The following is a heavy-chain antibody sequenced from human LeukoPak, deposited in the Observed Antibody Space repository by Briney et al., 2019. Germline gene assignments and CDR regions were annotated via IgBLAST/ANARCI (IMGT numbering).Heavy chain of an antibody. V-gene: IGHV4-34*01. J-gene: IGHJ4*02. D-gene: IGHD6-13*01. CDR2: INHSGST. CDR1: GGSFSGYY. CDR3: ARHGRQQLVHFDY. Sequence: SETLSLTCAVYGGSFSGYYWSWIRQPPGKGLEWIGEINHSGSTNYNPSLKSRVTISVDTSKNQFSLKLSSVTAADTAVYYCARHGRQQLVHFDYWGQGTLVTVSS.